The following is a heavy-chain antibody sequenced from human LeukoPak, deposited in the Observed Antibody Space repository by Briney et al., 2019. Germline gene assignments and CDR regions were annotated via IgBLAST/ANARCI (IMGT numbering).Heavy chain of an antibody. D-gene: IGHD3-3*01. J-gene: IGHJ4*02. CDR3: ARDLFTSRATDY. CDR1: GFTFSSYA. V-gene: IGHV3-64*01. Sequence: GGSLRLSCAASGFTFSSYAMHWVRQAPGKGLEYVSAISSNGGSTYYANSVKGRFTISRDNAKNSLYLQMNSLRAEDTAVYYCARDLFTSRATDYWGQGTLVTVSS. CDR2: ISSNGGST.